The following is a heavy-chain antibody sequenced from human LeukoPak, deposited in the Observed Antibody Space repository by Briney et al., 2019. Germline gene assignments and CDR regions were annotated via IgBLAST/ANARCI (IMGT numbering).Heavy chain of an antibody. CDR1: GGTFSSYA. Sequence: SVKVSCKASGGTFSSYATSWVRQAPRQRLEWMGGIIAIFGTANYAQKFQGRVTITADESTSTAYMELSSLRSEDTAVYYCARDVAPAARVGYYYMDVWGKGTTVTVSS. CDR3: ARDVAPAARVGYYYMDV. V-gene: IGHV1-69*01. D-gene: IGHD2-2*01. J-gene: IGHJ6*03. CDR2: IIAIFGTA.